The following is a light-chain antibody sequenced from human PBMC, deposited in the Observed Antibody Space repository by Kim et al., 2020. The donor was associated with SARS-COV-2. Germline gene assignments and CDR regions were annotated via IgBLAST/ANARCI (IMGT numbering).Light chain of an antibody. CDR3: HQYNSYPYT. V-gene: IGKV1-5*03. Sequence: SAPVGDRVTITCRASQSINSWLAWYQQKPGKAPKLLIYKASSLESGVPSRFSGSESGTEFTLTISSLQPDDFATYYCHQYNSYPYTFGQGTKLEI. CDR1: QSINSW. J-gene: IGKJ2*01. CDR2: KAS.